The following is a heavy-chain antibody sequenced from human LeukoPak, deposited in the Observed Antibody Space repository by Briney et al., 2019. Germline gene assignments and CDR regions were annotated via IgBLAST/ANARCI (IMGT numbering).Heavy chain of an antibody. V-gene: IGHV4-39*01. J-gene: IGHJ3*02. D-gene: IGHD3-22*01. CDR2: IYYSGST. Sequence: TPSETLSLTCTVSGGSISSSSYYWGWIRQPPGKGPEWIGGIYYSGSTYYHPSLKSRVTISVERSKNQFSLKLSSVTAADTAVYYCAGPLPKYYYDSSGYYGTLIAFDIWGQGTMVTVSS. CDR1: GGSISSSSYY. CDR3: AGPLPKYYYDSSGYYGTLIAFDI.